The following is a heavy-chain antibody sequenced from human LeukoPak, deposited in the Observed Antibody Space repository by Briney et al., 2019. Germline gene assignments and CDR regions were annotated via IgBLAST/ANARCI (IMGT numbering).Heavy chain of an antibody. CDR3: AKASPGGTRYGMDV. Sequence: GGSLRLSCAASGLTFSSYAMTWVRQAPGKGLEWVSGISTAGTNTYYADSVKGRFTISRGNSKNTLYLQLNSLRAEDTAIYYCAKASPGGTRYGMDVWGQGTTVIVSS. CDR2: ISTAGTNT. J-gene: IGHJ6*02. V-gene: IGHV3-23*01. D-gene: IGHD1-1*01. CDR1: GLTFSSYA.